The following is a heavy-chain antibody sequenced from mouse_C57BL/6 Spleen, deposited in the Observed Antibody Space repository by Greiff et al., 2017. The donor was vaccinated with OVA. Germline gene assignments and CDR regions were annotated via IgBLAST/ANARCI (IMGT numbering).Heavy chain of an antibody. V-gene: IGHV5-6*01. CDR2: ISSGGSYT. Sequence: EVQLVESGGDLVKPGGSLKLSCAASGFTFSSYGMSWVRQTPDKRLEWVATISSGGSYTYYPDSVKGRFTISRDNAKNTLYLQMGSLKSEDTAMYYCARHETYYFDYWGQGTTLTVSS. CDR1: GFTFSSYG. CDR3: ARHETYYFDY. J-gene: IGHJ2*01.